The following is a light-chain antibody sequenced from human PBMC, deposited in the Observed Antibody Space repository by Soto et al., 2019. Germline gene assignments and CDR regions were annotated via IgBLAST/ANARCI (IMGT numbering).Light chain of an antibody. CDR2: NTF. CDR1: QSFSTSY. CDR3: QQYGGSPFT. Sequence: EIVLTQSPGTLSLSPGDRATLSCRASQSFSTSYLAWYQHKPGQAPRLLLYNTFTRATGIPDRFSGSGSGTDFTLTISSLEPEDFAVYYCQQYGGSPFTFGPGTKVDIK. V-gene: IGKV3-20*01. J-gene: IGKJ3*01.